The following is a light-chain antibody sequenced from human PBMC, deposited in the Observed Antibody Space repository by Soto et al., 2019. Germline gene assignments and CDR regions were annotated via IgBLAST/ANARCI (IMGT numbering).Light chain of an antibody. CDR3: QQYNSYSRT. V-gene: IGKV1-5*01. CDR1: QSISSW. Sequence: DIQMTQSPSTLSGSVGDRVTITCRASQSISSWLAWYQQKPGKVPKVLIYDASSLESGVPSRFSGSGSGTEFTLTISSLQPDDFATYYCQQYNSYSRTFGQGTKVDI. CDR2: DAS. J-gene: IGKJ1*01.